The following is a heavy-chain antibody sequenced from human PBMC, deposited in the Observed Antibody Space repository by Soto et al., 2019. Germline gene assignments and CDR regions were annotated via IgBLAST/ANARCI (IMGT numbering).Heavy chain of an antibody. V-gene: IGHV3-23*01. Sequence: PGGSLRLSCAASGFTFSSYAMSWVRQAPGKGLEWVSAISGSGGSTYYADSMKGRFTISRDNSKNTLYLQMDSLRAEDTAVYYCAKTYSSSWFNWFDPWGQGTLVTVSS. CDR3: AKTYSSSWFNWFDP. D-gene: IGHD6-13*01. CDR1: GFTFSSYA. CDR2: ISGSGGST. J-gene: IGHJ5*02.